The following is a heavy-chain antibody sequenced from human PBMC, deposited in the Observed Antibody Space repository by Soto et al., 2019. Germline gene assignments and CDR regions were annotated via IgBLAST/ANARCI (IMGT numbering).Heavy chain of an antibody. CDR1: GFTFSSYA. CDR2: ISASGDAT. D-gene: IGHD6-19*01. J-gene: IGHJ4*02. Sequence: EVQFLESGGGLVQPGGSLRLSCAVSGFTFSSYAMSWVRQAPGKGLEWVSGISASGDATYYAVSVRGRFTISRDNSNNTLFLQMNSLRAEDTALYYCAKGAHSAGWFHYFDYWGQGTLVTVSS. CDR3: AKGAHSAGWFHYFDY. V-gene: IGHV3-23*01.